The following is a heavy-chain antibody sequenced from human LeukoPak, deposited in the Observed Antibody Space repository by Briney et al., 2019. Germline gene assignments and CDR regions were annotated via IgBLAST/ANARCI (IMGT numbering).Heavy chain of an antibody. D-gene: IGHD2-2*01. V-gene: IGHV5-51*01. CDR3: ARGGCSSTSCYRSYYGMDV. CDR1: GYSFTSYW. CDR2: IYPGDSDT. Sequence: ESLKISCKGSGYSFTSYWIGWVRQMPGKGLEWMGIIYPGDSDTRYSPSFQGQVTISADKSISTAYLQWSSLKASDTAMYYCARGGCSSTSCYRSYYGMDVWGQGTTVTVSS. J-gene: IGHJ6*02.